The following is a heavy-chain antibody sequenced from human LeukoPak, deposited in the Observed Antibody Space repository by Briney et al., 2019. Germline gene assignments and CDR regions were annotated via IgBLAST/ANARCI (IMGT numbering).Heavy chain of an antibody. D-gene: IGHD3-22*01. J-gene: IGHJ4*02. CDR1: GYTFTSYG. V-gene: IGHV1-18*01. CDR3: AISGYYDSSGYFSFDY. Sequence: ASVKVSCKASGYTFTSYGISWVRQAPGQGLEWMGWISVYNGNTNYAQKLQGRVTMTTDTSTSTAYMELRSLRSDDTAVYYCAISGYYDSSGYFSFDYWGQGTLVTVSS. CDR2: ISVYNGNT.